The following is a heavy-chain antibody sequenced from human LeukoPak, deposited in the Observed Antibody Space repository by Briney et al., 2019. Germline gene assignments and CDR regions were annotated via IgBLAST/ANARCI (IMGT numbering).Heavy chain of an antibody. V-gene: IGHV3-48*03. J-gene: IGHJ4*02. Sequence: GGSLRLSCAASGFTFSSYEMNWVRQAPGKGLEWVSYISSSGSTIYYADSVKGRFTISRDNAKNSLYLQMNSLRAEDTAVYYCARDPYSSGWYVGYYFDYWGQGTLVTVSS. D-gene: IGHD6-19*01. CDR2: ISSSGSTI. CDR3: ARDPYSSGWYVGYYFDY. CDR1: GFTFSSYE.